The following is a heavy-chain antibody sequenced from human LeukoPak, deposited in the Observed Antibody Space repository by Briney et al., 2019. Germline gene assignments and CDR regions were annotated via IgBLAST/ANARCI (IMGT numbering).Heavy chain of an antibody. Sequence: PSETLSLACAVYGGSFSGYYWSWIRQPPGKGLEWIGEINHSGSTNYNPSLKSRVTISVDTSKNQFSLKLSSVTAADTAVYYCARVGRRGYYYYYYMDVWGKGTTVTVSS. J-gene: IGHJ6*03. CDR2: INHSGST. CDR3: ARVGRRGYYYYYYMDV. V-gene: IGHV4-34*01. CDR1: GGSFSGYY. D-gene: IGHD6-25*01.